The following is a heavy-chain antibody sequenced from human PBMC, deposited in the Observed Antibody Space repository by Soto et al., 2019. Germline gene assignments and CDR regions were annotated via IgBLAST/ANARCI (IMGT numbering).Heavy chain of an antibody. D-gene: IGHD1-26*01. V-gene: IGHV2-5*02. CDR3: AHSGGSYPYFDY. CDR2: IYWDDDK. J-gene: IGHJ4*02. Sequence: QITLKESGPTLVKPTQPLTLTCTFSGFSLSTSGVGVGWIRQPPGKALEWLALIYWDDDKRYSPSLKSRLTITKDTSKNQVVRTMTNMDPVDTATYYCAHSGGSYPYFDYWGQGTLVTVSS. CDR1: GFSLSTSGVG.